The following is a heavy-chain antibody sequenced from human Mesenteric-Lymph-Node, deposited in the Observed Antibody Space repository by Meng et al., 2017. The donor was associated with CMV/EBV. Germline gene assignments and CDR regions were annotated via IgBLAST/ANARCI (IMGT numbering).Heavy chain of an antibody. Sequence: GESLKISCAASRFTFSNYGMYWVRQAPGKGLEWVTFIHFDGSYKCYSDSVKGRFTISRDNSQNTLYLEMNSLRPEDTAVFYCARVMYYYDSGSYYMATWGQGTLVTVSS. CDR1: RFTFSNYG. CDR3: ARVMYYYDSGSYYMAT. V-gene: IGHV3-30*02. CDR2: IHFDGSYK. J-gene: IGHJ5*02. D-gene: IGHD3-10*01.